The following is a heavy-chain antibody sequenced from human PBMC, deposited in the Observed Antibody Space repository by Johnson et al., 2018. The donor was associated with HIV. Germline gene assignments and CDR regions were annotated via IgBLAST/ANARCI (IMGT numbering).Heavy chain of an antibody. CDR3: ARANLSPFGDVNDAFDI. CDR1: GFTFNKFA. D-gene: IGHD3-16*01. Sequence: QVQLVESGGGVVQPGRSLTLSCAASGFTFNKFAMHWVRQAPGKGLEWLAFISYDGSRSDYGASVKGRFTISRDNSKNILYLQMNSLRPEDTAVYYCARANLSPFGDVNDAFDIWGQGTMVTVSS. J-gene: IGHJ3*02. CDR2: ISYDGSRS. V-gene: IGHV3-30-3*01.